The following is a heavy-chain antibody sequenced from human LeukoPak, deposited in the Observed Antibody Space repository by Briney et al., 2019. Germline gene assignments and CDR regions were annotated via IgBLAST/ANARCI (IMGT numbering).Heavy chain of an antibody. V-gene: IGHV3-30*18. CDR3: AKDLDYFYYYYGMDV. CDR2: ISYDGSNK. D-gene: IGHD2/OR15-2a*01. Sequence: GGSLRLSCAASGFTFSSYGMHWVRQAPGKGLEWVAVISYDGSNKYYADSVKGRFTISRDNSKNTLYLQMNSLRAEDTAVYYCAKDLDYFYYYYGMDVWGQGTTVTVSS. J-gene: IGHJ6*02. CDR1: GFTFSSYG.